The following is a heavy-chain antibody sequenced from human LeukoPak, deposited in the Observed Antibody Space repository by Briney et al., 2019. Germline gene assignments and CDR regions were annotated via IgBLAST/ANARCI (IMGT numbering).Heavy chain of an antibody. CDR2: IYYSGST. D-gene: IGHD5-18*01. J-gene: IGHJ3*01. CDR1: GGSISSYY. CDR3: ARALDVDTAMVVD. V-gene: IGHV4-59*01. Sequence: PSETLSLTCTVSGGSISSYYWSWIRQPPGKGLEWIGYIYYSGSTNYNPSLKSRVTISVDTSKNQFSLKLSSVTAADTAVYYCARALDVDTAMVVDWGQGTMVTVSS.